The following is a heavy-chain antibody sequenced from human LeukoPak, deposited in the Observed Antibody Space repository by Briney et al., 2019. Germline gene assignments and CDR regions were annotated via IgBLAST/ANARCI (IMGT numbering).Heavy chain of an antibody. J-gene: IGHJ3*02. CDR2: INPNSGGT. CDR3: ARAILSGPRAVLFGHPDKNDAFDI. D-gene: IGHD2-8*01. CDR1: GYTFTGYY. V-gene: IGHV1-2*02. Sequence: WASVKVSCKASGYTFTGYYMHWVRQAPGQGLEWMGWINPNSGGTNYAQKFQGRVTMTRDTSISTAYMELSRLRSDDTAVYYCARAILSGPRAVLFGHPDKNDAFDIWGQGTMVTVSS.